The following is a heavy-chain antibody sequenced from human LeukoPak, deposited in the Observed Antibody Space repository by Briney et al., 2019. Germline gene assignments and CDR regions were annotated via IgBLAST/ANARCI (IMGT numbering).Heavy chain of an antibody. Sequence: GGSLRLSCAASGFTFSDYYMSWIRQAPGKGLEWVSYISSSSSYTNYADSEKGRFTISRDNAKNSLYLQMNSLRAEDTAVYYCARDLYDYVWGSYRYTFDYWGQGTLVTVSS. D-gene: IGHD3-16*02. CDR1: GFTFSDYY. CDR2: ISSSSSYT. J-gene: IGHJ4*02. CDR3: ARDLYDYVWGSYRYTFDY. V-gene: IGHV3-11*06.